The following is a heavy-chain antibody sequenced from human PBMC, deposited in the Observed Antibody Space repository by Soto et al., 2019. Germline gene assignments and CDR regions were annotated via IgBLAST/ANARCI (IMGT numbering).Heavy chain of an antibody. CDR2: INWKSDI. Sequence: QPGGSLRLSCAVSGFTFDDNAMHWVRQAPEKGLEWVSGINWKSDIGYADSVKGRFTISRDNAENSLYLQMNSLRAEDTALYYCAISQDRGGRTTFIYWGQGTLVTVSS. CDR3: AISQDRGGRTTFIY. CDR1: GFTFDDNA. J-gene: IGHJ4*02. V-gene: IGHV3-9*01. D-gene: IGHD3-16*01.